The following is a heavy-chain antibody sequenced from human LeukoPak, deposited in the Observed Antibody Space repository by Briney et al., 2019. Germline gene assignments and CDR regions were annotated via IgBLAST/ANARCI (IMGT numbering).Heavy chain of an antibody. D-gene: IGHD2-2*01. CDR1: GYTFTGYY. Sequence: ASVKVSCKASGYTFTGYYMHWVRQAPGQGLEWMGWINPNSGGTNYAQKFQGRVTMTRDTSISTAYMELSRLRSDDTAVYYCARGDGRYCSSTSCPYDYWGQGTPVTVSS. J-gene: IGHJ4*02. CDR3: ARGDGRYCSSTSCPYDY. CDR2: INPNSGGT. V-gene: IGHV1-2*02.